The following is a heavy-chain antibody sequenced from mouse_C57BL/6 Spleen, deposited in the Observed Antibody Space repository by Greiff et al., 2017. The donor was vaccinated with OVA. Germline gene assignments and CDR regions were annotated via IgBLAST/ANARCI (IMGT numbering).Heavy chain of an antibody. D-gene: IGHD1-1*02. CDR1: GFTFSDYG. V-gene: IGHV5-15*01. J-gene: IGHJ3*01. CDR3: ARHGGRGFAY. Sequence: EVQGVESGGGLVQPGGSLKLSCAASGFTFSDYGMAWVRQAPRKGPEWVAFISNLAYSIYYADTVTGRFTISRENAKNTLYLEMSSLRSEDTAMYYCARHGGRGFAYWGQGTLVTVSA. CDR2: ISNLAYSI.